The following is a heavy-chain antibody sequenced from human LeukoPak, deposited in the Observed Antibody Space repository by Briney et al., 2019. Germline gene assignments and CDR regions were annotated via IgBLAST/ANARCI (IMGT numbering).Heavy chain of an antibody. V-gene: IGHV3-33*01. J-gene: IGHJ4*02. D-gene: IGHD2-8*01. CDR2: IWYDGSNK. Sequence: GSLRLSCAASGFTFSSYGMHWVRQAPGKGLEWVAVIWYDGSNKYYADSVKGRFTISRDNSKNTLYLQMNSLRAEDTAVYYCARDRGECTNGVCYYHDFDYWGQGTLVTVSS. CDR3: ARDRGECTNGVCYYHDFDY. CDR1: GFTFSSYG.